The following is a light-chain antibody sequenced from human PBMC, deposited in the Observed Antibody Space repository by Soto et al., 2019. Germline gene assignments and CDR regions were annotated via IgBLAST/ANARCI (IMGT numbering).Light chain of an antibody. Sequence: DIQMTQSPSSLSASIGDRVTITCRASQGINTYLAWYQQKPGRAPQLLIYAASALHSGVPSRFSGSGSGKDFTLTIASLQPEDVATYYCQKYNSAPRTFGQGTKVEIK. CDR3: QKYNSAPRT. CDR2: AAS. CDR1: QGINTY. V-gene: IGKV1-27*01. J-gene: IGKJ1*01.